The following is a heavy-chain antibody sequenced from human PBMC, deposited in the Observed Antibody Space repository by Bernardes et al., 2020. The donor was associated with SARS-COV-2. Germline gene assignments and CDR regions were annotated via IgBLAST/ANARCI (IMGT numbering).Heavy chain of an antibody. CDR1: GGSFSGYY. CDR3: ASSYGGSDYYYYYGMDV. J-gene: IGHJ6*02. D-gene: IGHD3-10*01. CDR2: INHSGST. Sequence: SETLSLTCAVYGGSFSGYYWSWIRQPPGKGLEWIGEINHSGSTNYNPSLKSRVTISVDTSKNQFSLKLSSVTAADTAVYYCASSYGGSDYYYYYGMDVWGQGTTVTVSS. V-gene: IGHV4-34*01.